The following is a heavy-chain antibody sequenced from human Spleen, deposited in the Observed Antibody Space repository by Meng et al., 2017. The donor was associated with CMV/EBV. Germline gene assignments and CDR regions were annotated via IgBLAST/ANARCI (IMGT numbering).Heavy chain of an antibody. CDR2: IIPIFGTA. CDR3: ASSGSSGTFDY. Sequence: SVKVSCKASGYTFTSYYMHWVRQAPGQGLEWMGGIIPIFGTANYAQKFQGRVTITTDESTSTAYMELSSLRSEDTAVYYCASSGSSGTFDYWGQGTLVTVSS. V-gene: IGHV1-69*05. D-gene: IGHD6-6*01. J-gene: IGHJ4*02. CDR1: GYTFTSYY.